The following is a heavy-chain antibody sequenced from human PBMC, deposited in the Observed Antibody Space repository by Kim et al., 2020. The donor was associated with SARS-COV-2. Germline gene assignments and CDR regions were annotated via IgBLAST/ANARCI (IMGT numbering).Heavy chain of an antibody. Sequence: YYPGAVKGLFTISRENAKNSLYLQMNSLRAGDTAVYYCARGAAGTGWFDPWGQGTLVTVSS. D-gene: IGHD6-19*01. CDR3: ARGAAGTGWFDP. V-gene: IGHV3-13*01. J-gene: IGHJ5*02.